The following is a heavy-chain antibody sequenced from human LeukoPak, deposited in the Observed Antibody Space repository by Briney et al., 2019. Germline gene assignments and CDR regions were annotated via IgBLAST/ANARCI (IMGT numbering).Heavy chain of an antibody. Sequence: PGGSLRLSCAASGFTFSSYAMSWVRRAPGKGLEWVSAISGSGGSTYYADSVKGRFTISRDNSKNTLYLQMNSLRAEDTAVYYCAKGGPNCSGGSCYYYYYMDVWGKGTTVTVSS. V-gene: IGHV3-23*01. CDR3: AKGGPNCSGGSCYYYYYMDV. CDR1: GFTFSSYA. D-gene: IGHD2-15*01. J-gene: IGHJ6*03. CDR2: ISGSGGST.